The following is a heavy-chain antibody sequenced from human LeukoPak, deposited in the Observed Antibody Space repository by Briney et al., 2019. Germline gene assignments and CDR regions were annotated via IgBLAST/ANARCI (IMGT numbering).Heavy chain of an antibody. CDR2: FDPEDGET. Sequence: ASVKVSCKVSGYTLTELSMHWVRQAPGKGLEWMGGFDPEDGETIYAQKFQGRVTMTEDTSTDTAYMELSSLRSEDTAVYYCATVLSVAAAGTYFDYWAREPWSPSPQ. CDR1: GYTLTELS. J-gene: IGHJ4*02. V-gene: IGHV1-24*01. CDR3: ATVLSVAAAGTYFDY. D-gene: IGHD6-13*01.